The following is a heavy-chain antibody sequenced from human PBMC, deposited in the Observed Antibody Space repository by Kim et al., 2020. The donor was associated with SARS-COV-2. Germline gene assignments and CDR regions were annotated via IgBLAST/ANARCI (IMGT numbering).Heavy chain of an antibody. CDR2: IYYSGST. CDR1: GGSISSSSYY. Sequence: SETLSLTCTVSGGSISSSSYYWGWIRQPPGKGLEWIGSIYYSGSTYYNPSLKSRVTISVDTSKNQFSLKLSSVTAADTAVYYCASHHYDYIWGSYRWVRWGQGTLVTVSS. J-gene: IGHJ4*02. D-gene: IGHD3-16*02. CDR3: ASHHYDYIWGSYRWVR. V-gene: IGHV4-39*01.